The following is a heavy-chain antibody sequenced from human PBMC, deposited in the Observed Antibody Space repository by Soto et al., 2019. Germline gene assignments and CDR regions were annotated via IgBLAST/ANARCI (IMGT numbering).Heavy chain of an antibody. V-gene: IGHV3-33*06. CDR1: GFTFSSYG. Sequence: QVQLVESGGGVVQPRRSLRLSCAASGFTFSSYGMHWVRQAPGKGLEWVAVIWYDGSNKYYADSVKGRFTISRDNSKNTLYLQMNSLRAEDTAVYYCAKEFWSGPFDYWGQGTLVTVSS. CDR3: AKEFWSGPFDY. D-gene: IGHD3-3*01. J-gene: IGHJ4*02. CDR2: IWYDGSNK.